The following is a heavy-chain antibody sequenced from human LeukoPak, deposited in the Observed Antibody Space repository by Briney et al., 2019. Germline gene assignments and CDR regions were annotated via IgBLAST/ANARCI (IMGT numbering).Heavy chain of an antibody. CDR3: ATQKVPAAYYGMDV. V-gene: IGHV3-30-3*01. CDR2: ISYDGSNK. D-gene: IGHD2-2*01. J-gene: IGHJ6*02. CDR1: GFTFSSYA. Sequence: GGSLRLSCAASGFTFSSYAMHWVRQAPGKGLEWVAVISYDGSNKYYADSVKGRFTISRDNSKNTLYLQMNSLRAEDTAVYYCATQKVPAAYYGMDVWGQGTTVTVSS.